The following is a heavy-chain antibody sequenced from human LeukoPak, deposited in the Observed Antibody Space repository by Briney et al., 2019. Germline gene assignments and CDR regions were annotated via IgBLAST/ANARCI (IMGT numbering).Heavy chain of an antibody. Sequence: GGSLRLSCAASGFTFSNAWMSWVRQAPGKGLEWVGRIKSKTDGGTTDYAAPVKGRFTISRDDSKNTLYLQMNSLKTEDTAVYYCTTKGRANGYYYYYYYMDVWGKGTTVTVSS. CDR3: TTKGRANGYYYYYYYMDV. CDR2: IKSKTDGGTT. J-gene: IGHJ6*03. D-gene: IGHD1-1*01. V-gene: IGHV3-15*01. CDR1: GFTFSNAW.